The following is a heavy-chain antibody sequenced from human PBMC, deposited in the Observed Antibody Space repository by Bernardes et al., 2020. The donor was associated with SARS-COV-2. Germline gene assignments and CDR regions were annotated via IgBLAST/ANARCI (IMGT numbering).Heavy chain of an antibody. CDR1: GFTFSSYS. V-gene: IGHV3-21*01. J-gene: IGHJ3*02. D-gene: IGHD3-22*01. CDR2: ISSSSSYI. CDR3: AREVYYDSSGYYYESAFDI. Sequence: GGSLRLSCAASGFTFSSYSMNWVRQAPGKGLEWVSSISSSSSYIYYADSVKGRFTISRDNAKNSLYLQMNSLRAEDTAVYYCAREVYYDSSGYYYESAFDIWGQGTMVTVSS.